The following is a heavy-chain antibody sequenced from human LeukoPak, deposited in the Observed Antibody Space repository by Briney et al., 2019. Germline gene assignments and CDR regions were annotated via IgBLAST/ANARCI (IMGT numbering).Heavy chain of an antibody. CDR1: GGSISSTNYY. V-gene: IGHV4-39*01. CDR3: ARLWYGRYFDF. CDR2: IYHSGKT. J-gene: IGHJ4*02. D-gene: IGHD3-10*01. Sequence: SEALSLTCTVSGGSISSTNYYWGWIRQPPGKGLEWIGSIYHSGKTHYNPSLKSRVTISVDTSKNQFSLKLSSVTAADTAVFVCARLWYGRYFDFWGQGTLVTVSS.